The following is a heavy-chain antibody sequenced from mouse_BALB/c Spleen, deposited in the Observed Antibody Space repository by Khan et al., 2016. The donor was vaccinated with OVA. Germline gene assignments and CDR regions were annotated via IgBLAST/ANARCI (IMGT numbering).Heavy chain of an antibody. Sequence: IQLVQSGPDLVKPGASVKISCKASGYSFTVYYMTWVKQSPGKSPEWIGRVNPNNGDTNYNQNFKGKAILTVDKSSNTAYMELRSLTSEDSAVFYCARGYECFPYWGQGTLVTVSA. CDR2: VNPNNGDT. CDR1: GYSFTVYY. CDR3: ARGYECFPY. J-gene: IGHJ3*01. D-gene: IGHD2-12*01. V-gene: IGHV1-26*01.